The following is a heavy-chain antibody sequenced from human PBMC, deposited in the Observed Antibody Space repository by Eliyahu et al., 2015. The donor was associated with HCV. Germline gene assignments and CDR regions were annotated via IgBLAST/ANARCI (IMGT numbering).Heavy chain of an antibody. CDR1: GFTFSXYA. D-gene: IGHD4-17*01. J-gene: IGHJ4*02. CDR3: AKDLEDFGDFSSVFDF. V-gene: IGHV3-23*01. CDR2: ISGSGDRT. Sequence: EVQLLESGGGLVQPGGSLRLSCAASGFTFSXYAMSWVRQAPGKGLEGVSHISGSGDRTYYADSVKGRFTMSRDNSKNTLYLQMNSLRAEDTAVYYCAKDLEDFGDFSSVFDFWGQGTLVTVAS.